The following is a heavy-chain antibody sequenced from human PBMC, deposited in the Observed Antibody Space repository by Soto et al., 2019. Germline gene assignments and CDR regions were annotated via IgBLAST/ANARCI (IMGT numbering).Heavy chain of an antibody. V-gene: IGHV3-74*01. Sequence: EVQLVESGGDLVQPGGSLRLSCAASGFTFSTYWMHWVRQAPGKGLLWVSRIKTDGTYATYADSVKGRFTISRDNAKNTLYLQMNSLRVEDAAVEYCAAGGSGYYANWGQGTLVTVSS. CDR1: GFTFSTYW. CDR3: AAGGSGYYAN. D-gene: IGHD3-22*01. CDR2: IKTDGTYA. J-gene: IGHJ4*02.